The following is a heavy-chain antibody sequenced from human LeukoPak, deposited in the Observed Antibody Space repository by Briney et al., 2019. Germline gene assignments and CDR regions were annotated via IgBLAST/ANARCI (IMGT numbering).Heavy chain of an antibody. Sequence: GGSLRLSCAASGFTVSSNYMNWVRQAPGKGLEWVSVIYGGGNIYYADSVKGRFTISRDNSKNTLYLQMNSLRAEDTAVYYCAREGNRYYDSSGSSQFDYWGQGTLVTVSS. V-gene: IGHV3-53*01. CDR1: GFTVSSNY. J-gene: IGHJ4*02. CDR3: AREGNRYYDSSGSSQFDY. D-gene: IGHD3-22*01. CDR2: IYGGGNI.